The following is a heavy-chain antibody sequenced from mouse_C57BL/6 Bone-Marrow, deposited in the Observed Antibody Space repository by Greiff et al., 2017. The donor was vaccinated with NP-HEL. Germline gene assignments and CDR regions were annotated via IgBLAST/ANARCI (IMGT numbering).Heavy chain of an antibody. J-gene: IGHJ3*01. CDR2: ISSGSSTI. D-gene: IGHD2-3*01. Sequence: EVQLVESGGGLVKPGGSLKLSCAASGFTFSDYGMHWVRQAPEKGLEWVAYISSGSSTIYYADTLKGRFTIPRDNAKNTLFLQMTSLRSEDTAMYYCARRWLLREAWFAYWGQGTLVTVSA. CDR1: GFTFSDYG. V-gene: IGHV5-17*01. CDR3: ARRWLLREAWFAY.